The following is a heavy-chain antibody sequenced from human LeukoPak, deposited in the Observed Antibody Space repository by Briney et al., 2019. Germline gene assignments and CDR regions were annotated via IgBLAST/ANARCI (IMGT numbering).Heavy chain of an antibody. Sequence: GGSLRLSCAASGFTFSSYSMNWVRQAPGKGLEWVSSISSSSSYIYYADSVKGRFTISRDNAKNSLYLQMNSLRAEDTAVYYSARDLLVGATPGYYYYGMDVWGQGTTVTVSS. CDR3: ARDLLVGATPGYYYYGMDV. D-gene: IGHD1-26*01. V-gene: IGHV3-21*01. CDR1: GFTFSSYS. CDR2: ISSSSSYI. J-gene: IGHJ6*02.